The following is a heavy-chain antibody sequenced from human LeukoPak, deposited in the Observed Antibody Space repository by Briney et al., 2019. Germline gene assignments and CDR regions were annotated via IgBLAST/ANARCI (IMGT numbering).Heavy chain of an antibody. Sequence: SETLSLTCTVSGGSISSYYWSWIRQPPGKGLEWIGYIYYSGSTDYNPSLKSRVTISVDTSKNQFSLKLSSVTAADTAVYYCARHHSSSWYAFDIWGQGTMVTVSS. CDR2: IYYSGST. CDR3: ARHHSSSWYAFDI. V-gene: IGHV4-59*08. J-gene: IGHJ3*02. CDR1: GGSISSYY. D-gene: IGHD6-13*01.